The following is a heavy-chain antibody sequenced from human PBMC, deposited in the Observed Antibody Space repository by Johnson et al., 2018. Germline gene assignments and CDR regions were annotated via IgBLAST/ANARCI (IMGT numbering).Heavy chain of an antibody. V-gene: IGHV3-73*01. D-gene: IGHD2-2*01. CDR3: TSPLYCSSTSCSGGLYGMDV. Sequence: VQLREAGGGLVQPGGSLKLSCAASGFTFSGSAMHWVRQASGKGLEWVGRIRSNANSYATAYAAPVQGRFTIHRDDSKNTAYLQLNSLKTEATAVYYCTSPLYCSSTSCSGGLYGMDVWGQGTTVTVSS. CDR1: GFTFSGSA. CDR2: IRSNANSYAT. J-gene: IGHJ6*02.